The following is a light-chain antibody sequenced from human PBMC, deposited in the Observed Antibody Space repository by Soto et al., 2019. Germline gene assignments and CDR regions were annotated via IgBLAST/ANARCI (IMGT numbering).Light chain of an antibody. V-gene: IGKV3-20*01. CDR3: QQYGSSPLT. Sequence: EIVLTQSPDTLSLSPGEIGTLSCRASQSVPGKFFAWYQQKRGQAPRLLVSGASSRATGVPDRFSGSGSGTDFTLTISGLEPEDFAVYYCQQYGSSPLTFGGGTKVEIK. J-gene: IGKJ4*01. CDR1: QSVPGKF. CDR2: GAS.